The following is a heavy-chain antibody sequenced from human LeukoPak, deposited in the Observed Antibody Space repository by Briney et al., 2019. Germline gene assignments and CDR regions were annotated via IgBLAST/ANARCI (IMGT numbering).Heavy chain of an antibody. CDR3: ARTSVTPPDYHLHGIDV. CDR1: GGTFSSYA. Sequence: SVKVSCKASGGTFSSYAISWVRQAPGQGLEWMGRIIPVLGIANYAQKFQGRVTITADKSTSTAYMELSSLRSEDTAVYYCARTSVTPPDYHLHGIDVWGQGTTVTVSS. V-gene: IGHV1-69*04. CDR2: IIPVLGIA. D-gene: IGHD4-23*01. J-gene: IGHJ6*02.